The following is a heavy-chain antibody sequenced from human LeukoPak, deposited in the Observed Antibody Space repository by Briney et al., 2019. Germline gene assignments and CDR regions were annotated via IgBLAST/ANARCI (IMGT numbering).Heavy chain of an antibody. CDR3: ARGGSPIYYYYIHV. J-gene: IGHJ6*03. CDR1: GYTFTSYY. CDR2: INPNSGGT. V-gene: IGHV1-2*02. D-gene: IGHD2-2*01. Sequence: ASVKVSCKASGYTFTSYYMHWVRQAPGQGLEWMGWINPNSGGTNYAQKFQGRVTMTRDTSSSAAYMELIRLRSDDTAVYYCARGGSPIYYYYIHVWGKGTTVTISS.